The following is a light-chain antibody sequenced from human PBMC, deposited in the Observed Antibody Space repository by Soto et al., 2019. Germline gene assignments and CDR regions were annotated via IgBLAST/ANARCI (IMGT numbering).Light chain of an antibody. J-gene: IGKJ1*01. Sequence: DTQITQKRSNLRGSGGERRTISCRASQTISSWLAWYQQKPGKAPKLLIYKASTLKSGVPSRFSFSGSGRELTLACGILIPDDFATHSLQHHNSYSGAFRQGTKVDIK. CDR1: QTISSW. CDR2: KAS. V-gene: IGKV1-5*03. CDR3: QHHNSYSGA.